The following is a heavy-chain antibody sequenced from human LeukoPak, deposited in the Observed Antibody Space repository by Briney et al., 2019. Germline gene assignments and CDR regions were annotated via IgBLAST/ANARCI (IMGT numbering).Heavy chain of an antibody. CDR1: GFTFSSYW. CDR2: ISNSGSTI. V-gene: IGHV3-48*04. D-gene: IGHD4-11*01. J-gene: IGHJ6*03. Sequence: GGSLRLSCAASGFTFSSYWMNWVRQAPGKGLEWVSYISNSGSTIYYADSVKGRFTISRDNAKNSLYLQMNSLRAEDTALYYCAREPLAGNYYRYYYYMDVWGKGTTVTISS. CDR3: AREPLAGNYYRYYYYMDV.